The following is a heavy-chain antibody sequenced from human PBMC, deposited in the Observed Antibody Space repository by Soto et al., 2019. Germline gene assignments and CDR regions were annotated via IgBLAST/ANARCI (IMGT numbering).Heavy chain of an antibody. CDR2: ISYDGSNK. CDR3: AKDLAPGYSSSWDIDY. D-gene: IGHD6-13*01. J-gene: IGHJ4*02. Sequence: ESGGGVVQPGRSLRLSCAASGFTFSSYGMHWVRQAPGKGLEWVAVISYDGSNKYYADSVKGRFTISRDNSKNTLYLQMNSLRAEDTAVYYCAKDLAPGYSSSWDIDYWGQGTLVTVSS. V-gene: IGHV3-30*18. CDR1: GFTFSSYG.